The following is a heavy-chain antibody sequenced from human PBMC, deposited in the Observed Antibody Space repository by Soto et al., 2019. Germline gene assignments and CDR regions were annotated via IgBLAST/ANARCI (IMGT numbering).Heavy chain of an antibody. CDR1: GFTFSNYA. V-gene: IGHV3-23*01. CDR3: AKNKLEQCLVLGAFDI. Sequence: EVQLLESGGGLVLPGGSLRLSCAASGFTFSNYAMSWVRQAPGKGLEWVSIISGSGGTTYYADSVKGRFTISRDNSKNPLSLQMNSLSAEDTAVYYCAKNKLEQCLVLGAFDIWGQGTMVTVSS. D-gene: IGHD6-19*01. J-gene: IGHJ3*02. CDR2: ISGSGGTT.